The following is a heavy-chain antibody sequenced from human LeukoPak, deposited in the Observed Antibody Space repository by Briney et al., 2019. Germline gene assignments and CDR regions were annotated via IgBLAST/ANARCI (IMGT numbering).Heavy chain of an antibody. V-gene: IGHV3-23*01. J-gene: IGHJ4*02. CDR2: ISGRGDTT. CDR3: AKTDPRIAVAGDFDY. D-gene: IGHD6-19*01. CDR1: GFTFTSYA. Sequence: PGGSLRLSCAASGFTFTSYAMTWVRQAPGKGLEWVSDISGRGDTTYYADSVKGRFTISRDNSKNTLYLQMNSLRAEDTAVYYCAKTDPRIAVAGDFDYWGQGTLVTVSS.